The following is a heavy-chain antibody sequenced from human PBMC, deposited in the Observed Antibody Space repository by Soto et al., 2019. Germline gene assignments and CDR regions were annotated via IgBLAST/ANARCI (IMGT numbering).Heavy chain of an antibody. CDR3: AHSIGEVRGRYHHYFGLDV. CDR1: GFSLSTTAVG. J-gene: IGHJ6*02. Sequence: QITLKESGPTLVKPTQTLTLTCTFSGFSLSTTAVGVGWIRQPPGKALEWLALIYWDDDKTYSPSLKSRLTITGRTSKHQVVLTMTNIDPVDTATYYCAHSIGEVRGRYHHYFGLDVWGQGTTVTVSS. CDR2: IYWDDDK. D-gene: IGHD3-10*01. V-gene: IGHV2-5*02.